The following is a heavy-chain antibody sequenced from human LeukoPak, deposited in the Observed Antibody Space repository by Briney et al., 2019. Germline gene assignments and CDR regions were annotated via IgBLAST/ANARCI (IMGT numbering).Heavy chain of an antibody. V-gene: IGHV3-30*01. CDR1: GFTFSSYA. D-gene: IGHD5-12*01. J-gene: IGHJ6*03. Sequence: PGGSLRLSCAASGFTFSSYAMHWVRQAPGKGLEWVAVISYDGSNKYYADSVKGRFTISRDNPKNTLYLQMNSLRAEDTAVYYCARPPIAMVATIGPYYYYMDVWGKGTTVTVSS. CDR2: ISYDGSNK. CDR3: ARPPIAMVATIGPYYYYMDV.